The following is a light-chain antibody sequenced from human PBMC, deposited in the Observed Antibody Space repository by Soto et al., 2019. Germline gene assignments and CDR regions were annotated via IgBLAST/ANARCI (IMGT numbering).Light chain of an antibody. Sequence: QSVLTQPRSVSGSPGQSVTISCTGTSSDVGGDHYVSWYQHHPGKAPKIIIFDVNQRPSGVPDRFSGSKSGNAASPTISGLPTEEKAYYYYCSYAGRYTLVFGGGTKLTVL. CDR1: SSDVGGDHY. CDR3: CSYAGRYTLV. J-gene: IGLJ2*01. V-gene: IGLV2-11*01. CDR2: DVN.